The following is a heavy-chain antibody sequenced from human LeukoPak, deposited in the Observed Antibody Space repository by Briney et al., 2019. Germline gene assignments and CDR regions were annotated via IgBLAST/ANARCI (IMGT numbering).Heavy chain of an antibody. Sequence: GGSLRLSCAASGFTFSSSWMYWVRQAPGKGLVWVSRINSDESITTYADSVKGRFTISRDNAKNTLYLQMNSLRAEDTAVYYCARGLVPGFLDYWGQGTRVTVS. CDR2: INSDESIT. D-gene: IGHD4-11*01. J-gene: IGHJ4*02. CDR1: GFTFSSSW. V-gene: IGHV3-74*01. CDR3: ARGLVPGFLDY.